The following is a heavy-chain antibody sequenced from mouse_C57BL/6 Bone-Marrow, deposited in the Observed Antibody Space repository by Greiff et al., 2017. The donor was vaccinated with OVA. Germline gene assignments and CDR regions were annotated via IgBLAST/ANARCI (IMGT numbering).Heavy chain of an antibody. CDR3: ASPYYYGSSSAWFAY. D-gene: IGHD1-1*01. J-gene: IGHJ3*01. CDR2: ISGGGGNT. V-gene: IGHV5-9*01. CDR1: GFTFSSYT. Sequence: EVKLVESGGGLVKPGGSLKLSCAASGFTFSSYTMSWVRQTPEKRLEWVATISGGGGNTYYPDSVKGRFTISRDNAKNTLYLQMSSLRSEDTALYYCASPYYYGSSSAWFAYWGQGTLVTVSA.